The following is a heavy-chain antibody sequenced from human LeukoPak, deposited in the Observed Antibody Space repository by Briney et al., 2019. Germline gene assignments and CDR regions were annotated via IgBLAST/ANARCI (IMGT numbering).Heavy chain of an antibody. J-gene: IGHJ3*02. D-gene: IGHD3-16*01. CDR3: AKAVLGWPDAFDI. V-gene: IGHV3-15*01. Sequence: PGLSLRLSCAASGFTFSNAWMSWVRQAPGKGLEWVGRIKIKTDGWTTDYAAPVKGRFTISRDNSKNTLYLQMNSLRAEDTAVYYCAKAVLGWPDAFDIWGLGTMVTVSS. CDR1: GFTFSNAW. CDR2: IKIKTDGWTT.